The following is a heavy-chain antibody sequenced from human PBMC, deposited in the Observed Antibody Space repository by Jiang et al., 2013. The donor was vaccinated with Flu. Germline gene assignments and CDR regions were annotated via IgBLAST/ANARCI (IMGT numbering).Heavy chain of an antibody. D-gene: IGHD6-19*01. CDR1: GYTFTGYY. CDR3: AREKGVAGPYYYYYGMDV. CDR2: INPNSGAT. V-gene: IGHV1-2*04. Sequence: SGAEVKKPGASVKVSCKASGYTFTGYYIHWVRQAPGQGLEWVGWINPNSGATNYAQKFQGWVTMTRDTSISTAYMELSRLRSDDTAVYYCAREKGVAGPYYYYYGMDVWGQGTPVTVSS. J-gene: IGHJ6*02.